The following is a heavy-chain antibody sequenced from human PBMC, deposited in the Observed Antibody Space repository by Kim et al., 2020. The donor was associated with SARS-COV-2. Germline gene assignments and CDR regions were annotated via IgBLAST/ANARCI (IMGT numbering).Heavy chain of an antibody. CDR2: IYYSGST. CDR1: GGSISSSSYY. Sequence: SETLSLTCTVSGGSISSSSYYWGWIRQPPGKVLEWIWSIYYSGSTYYNPSLKSRVTISVDTSKNQFSLKPSSLNAADTAVYYSYRYASSGYYAGYWGQRTLVTVSS. CDR3: YRYASSGYYAGY. V-gene: IGHV4-39*01. J-gene: IGHJ4*02. D-gene: IGHD3-22*01.